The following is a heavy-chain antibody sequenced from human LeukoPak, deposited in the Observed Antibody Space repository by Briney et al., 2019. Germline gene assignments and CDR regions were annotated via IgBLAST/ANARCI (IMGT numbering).Heavy chain of an antibody. V-gene: IGHV1-69*13. J-gene: IGHJ4*02. CDR2: IIPIFGTA. CDR3: ARGGWFGELSASSFDY. D-gene: IGHD3-10*01. CDR1: GGTFSSYA. Sequence: SVKVSCKASGGTFSSYAISWVRQAPGQGLEWKGGIIPIFGTANYAQKFQGRVTITADESTSTAYMELSSLRSEDTAVYYCARGGWFGELSASSFDYWGQGTLVTVSS.